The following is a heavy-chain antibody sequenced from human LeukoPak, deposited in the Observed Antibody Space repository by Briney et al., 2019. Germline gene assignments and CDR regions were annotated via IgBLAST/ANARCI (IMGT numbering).Heavy chain of an antibody. J-gene: IGHJ4*02. CDR1: GGSISSSSYY. D-gene: IGHD2/OR15-2a*01. CDR3: ARCDFKTPKTYYFAD. V-gene: IGHV4-39*02. CDR2: VYYRGIT. Sequence: SETLSLTCTVSGGSISSSSYYWGWLRQPPGKELEWIGSVYYRGITYYNPSLKSRVTISVGTSKNHFSLNLGFVTAADTAVYYCARCDFKTPKTYYFADCGQGTLVTVSS.